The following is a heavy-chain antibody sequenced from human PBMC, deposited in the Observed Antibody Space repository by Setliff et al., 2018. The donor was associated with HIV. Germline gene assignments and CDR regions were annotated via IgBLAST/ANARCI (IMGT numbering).Heavy chain of an antibody. D-gene: IGHD3-10*01. CDR1: GFTFSSYS. Sequence: GGSLRLSCAASGFTFSSYSMNWVRQAPGKGLEWVSSISSSSSYIYYADSVKGRFTISRDDAKNSLYLQMNSLRAEDTAVYYCASRAPGGAFDIWGQGTMVTVSS. J-gene: IGHJ3*02. CDR3: ASRAPGGAFDI. CDR2: ISSSSSYI. V-gene: IGHV3-21*01.